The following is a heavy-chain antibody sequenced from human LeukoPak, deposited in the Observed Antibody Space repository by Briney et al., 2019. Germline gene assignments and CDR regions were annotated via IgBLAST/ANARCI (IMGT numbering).Heavy chain of an antibody. J-gene: IGHJ4*02. CDR1: GFTFSKYW. CDR2: IKTDGSSI. Sequence: GESLKISCVGSGFTFSKYWMHWVRQAPGKGLMWVAAIKTDGSSISYVDSVRGRFTISRDNAKNTLYLQMNSLGAEDTAIYYCVSGITATSVWGQGTLVTVSS. CDR3: VSGITATSV. D-gene: IGHD1-20*01. V-gene: IGHV3-74*01.